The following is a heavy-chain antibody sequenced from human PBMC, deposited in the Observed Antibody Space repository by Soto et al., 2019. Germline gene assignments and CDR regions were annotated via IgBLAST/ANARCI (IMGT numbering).Heavy chain of an antibody. CDR3: AKDLYSAAGTIGY. Sequence: DVQLVESGGGLVQPGRSLRLSCAASGFTFDDYVMHWVRQAPGKGLEWVSGISWNSGSIGYADSVKGRFTISRDNVKNSLYLQMNSLRTEDTALYYCAKDLYSAAGTIGYWGQGTLVTVSS. CDR2: ISWNSGSI. J-gene: IGHJ4*02. V-gene: IGHV3-9*01. D-gene: IGHD6-13*01. CDR1: GFTFDDYV.